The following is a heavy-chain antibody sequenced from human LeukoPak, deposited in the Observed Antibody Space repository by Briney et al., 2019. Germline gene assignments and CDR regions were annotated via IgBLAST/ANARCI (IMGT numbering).Heavy chain of an antibody. V-gene: IGHV3-30*03. CDR3: AREEHDYVWGSYRYYYYYGIDV. CDR2: LSFDGSNE. CDR1: GFTFSSYD. J-gene: IGHJ6*02. D-gene: IGHD3-16*02. Sequence: PGGSLRLSCAASGFTFSSYDMHWVRQSPGRGLEWVSFLSFDGSNEFYADSLKGRFTISRDNSKDTLYLQMDSLRAEDTALYYCAREEHDYVWGSYRYYYYYGIDVWGQGTTVTVSS.